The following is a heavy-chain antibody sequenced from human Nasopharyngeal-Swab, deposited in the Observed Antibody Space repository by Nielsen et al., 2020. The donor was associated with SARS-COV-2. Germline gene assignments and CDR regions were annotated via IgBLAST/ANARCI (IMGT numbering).Heavy chain of an antibody. Sequence: SGPTLVKPTQTLTLTCTLSGFSLPTSGMYVGWIRQPPGKALEWLARIDWDDDKYYSTSLKSRLSISKDTSKNQVVLTVTNMDPLDTGTYYCARAIAASGPFDYWGQGTLVTVSS. V-gene: IGHV2-70*11. CDR1: GFSLPTSGMY. J-gene: IGHJ4*02. CDR3: ARAIAASGPFDY. CDR2: IDWDDDK. D-gene: IGHD6-13*01.